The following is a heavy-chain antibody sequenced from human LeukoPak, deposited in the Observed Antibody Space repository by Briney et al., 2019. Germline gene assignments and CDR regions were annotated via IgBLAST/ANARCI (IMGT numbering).Heavy chain of an antibody. CDR3: ASRDFWSGSDFDY. CDR1: GGSFSGYY. V-gene: IGHV4-34*01. Sequence: PSETLSLTCAVYGGSFSGYYWNWIRQSPGKGLEWIGEINHSGTTNYIASLKSRVTISVDTSKKQFSLKLSSVTAADTAVYYCASRDFWSGSDFDYWGQGTLVTVSS. J-gene: IGHJ4*02. CDR2: INHSGTT. D-gene: IGHD3-3*01.